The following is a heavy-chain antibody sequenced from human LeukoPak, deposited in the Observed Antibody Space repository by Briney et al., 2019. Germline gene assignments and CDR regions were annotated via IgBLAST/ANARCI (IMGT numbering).Heavy chain of an antibody. J-gene: IGHJ4*02. V-gene: IGHV3-33*01. D-gene: IGHD5-12*01. CDR2: IWYDGSNK. CDR3: ARNENSGWGYFDY. CDR1: GFTFSSYG. Sequence: PGGSLRLSCAASGFTFSSYGMHWVRQAPGKGLEWVAVIWYDGSNKYYADSVKGRFTISRDNSKNTRYLQMNSLRAEDTAVYYCARNENSGWGYFDYWGQGTLVTVSS.